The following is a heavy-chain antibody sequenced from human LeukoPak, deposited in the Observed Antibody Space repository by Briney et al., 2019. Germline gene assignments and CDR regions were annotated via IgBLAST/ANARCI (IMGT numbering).Heavy chain of an antibody. D-gene: IGHD6-13*01. CDR3: ARVIAAAGTNWFDP. Sequence: PGGSLRPSCAASGFTFSSYWMSWVRQAPGKGLEWVANIKQDGSEKYYVDSVKGRFTISRDNAKNSLYLQMNSLRAEDTAVYYCARVIAAAGTNWFDPWGQGTLVTVSS. V-gene: IGHV3-7*01. J-gene: IGHJ5*02. CDR2: IKQDGSEK. CDR1: GFTFSSYW.